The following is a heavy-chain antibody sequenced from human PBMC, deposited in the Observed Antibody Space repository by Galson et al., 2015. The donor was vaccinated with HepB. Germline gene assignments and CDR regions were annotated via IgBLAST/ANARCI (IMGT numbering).Heavy chain of an antibody. CDR3: ARDPVSGSSWYYYYGMDV. Sequence: LRLSCAASGFTFSSYSMNWVRQAPGKGLEWVSYISSSSSTIYYADSVKGRFTISRDNAKNSLYLQMNSLRAEDTAVYYCARDPVSGSSWYYYYGMDVWGQGTTVTVSS. J-gene: IGHJ6*02. D-gene: IGHD6-13*01. V-gene: IGHV3-48*01. CDR2: ISSSSSTI. CDR1: GFTFSSYS.